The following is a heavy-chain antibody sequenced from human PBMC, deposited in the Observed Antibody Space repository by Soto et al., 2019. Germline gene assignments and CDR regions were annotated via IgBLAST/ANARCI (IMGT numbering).Heavy chain of an antibody. CDR3: PRVQANIAATLFDY. CDR2: IYYSGST. CDR1: GGSISSYY. V-gene: IGHV4-59*01. D-gene: IGHD5-12*01. Sequence: SETLSLTCTVSGGSISSYYWSWIRQPPGKGLEWIGYIYYSGSTNYNPSLKSRVTISVDTSKNQFSLKLSSVTAADTAVYYCPRVQANIAATLFDYWGPGTVVTVSS. J-gene: IGHJ4*02.